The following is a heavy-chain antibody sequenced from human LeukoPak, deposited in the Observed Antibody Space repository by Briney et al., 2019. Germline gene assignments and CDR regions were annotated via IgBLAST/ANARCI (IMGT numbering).Heavy chain of an antibody. CDR3: ARDLEMATMHDVDY. V-gene: IGHV3-30-3*01. J-gene: IGHJ4*02. CDR1: GFTFSSYA. CDR2: ISYDGSNK. Sequence: GGSLRLSCAASGFTFSSYAMHWVRQAPGKGLEWVAVISYDGSNKYYADSVKGRFTISRDNSKNTLYLQMNSLRAEDTAVYYCARDLEMATMHDVDYWGQGTLVTVSS. D-gene: IGHD5-12*01.